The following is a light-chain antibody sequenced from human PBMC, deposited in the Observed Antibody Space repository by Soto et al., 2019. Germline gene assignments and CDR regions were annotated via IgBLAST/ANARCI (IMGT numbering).Light chain of an antibody. V-gene: IGKV3-15*01. CDR1: QTVSSN. CDR2: DTS. CDR3: QQYNNWPPLT. J-gene: IGKJ4*01. Sequence: EIVMTQSPATLSVSPGERATLSCRASQTVSSNLAWYQQKPGQAPRLLIYDTSTRATGIPARFSGSGSGTEFTLTISSLQSEDFEVYYCQQYNNWPPLTFGGGTKVDIK.